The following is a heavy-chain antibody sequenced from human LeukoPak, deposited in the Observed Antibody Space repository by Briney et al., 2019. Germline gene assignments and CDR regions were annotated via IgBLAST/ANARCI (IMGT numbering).Heavy chain of an antibody. J-gene: IGHJ4*02. Sequence: GGSLRLSCAASGFTFSSYAMSWVRQAPGKGLEWVSAISGSGGSTYYADSVKGRFTISRDNSKNTLYLQMNSLRAEDTAVYYCAKGGTPRRFDFWSGYYPFDYWGQGTLVTVSS. V-gene: IGHV3-23*01. D-gene: IGHD3-3*01. CDR1: GFTFSSYA. CDR3: AKGGTPRRFDFWSGYYPFDY. CDR2: ISGSGGST.